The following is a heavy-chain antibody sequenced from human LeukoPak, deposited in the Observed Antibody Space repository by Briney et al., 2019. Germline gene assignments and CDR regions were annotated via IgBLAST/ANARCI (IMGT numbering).Heavy chain of an antibody. D-gene: IGHD2-8*01. Sequence: GSSVKVSCKASGGTVSSYAISWVRQPPGQGLEGMGGIINIFGRANHAQQFQRGVTIHTDEPTSTAYMELSNLRSEDTAVYYCTRGPYMLLYYYYRHVWGKGTTVTVSS. CDR3: TRGPYMLLYYYYRHV. V-gene: IGHV1-69*05. CDR1: GGTVSSYA. CDR2: IINIFGRA. J-gene: IGHJ6*03.